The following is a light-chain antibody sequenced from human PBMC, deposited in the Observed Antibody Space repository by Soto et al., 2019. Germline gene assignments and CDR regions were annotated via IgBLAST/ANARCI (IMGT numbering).Light chain of an antibody. Sequence: QSALTQPASVSGSPGQSITISCSGTTNDVGGYNYVSWYQQHPGKAPKLLIYGVTDRPSGVSSRFSGSKSGNAASLTISGPQAEDEGDYYCSSYTSSYTWVFGGGTKVTVL. V-gene: IGLV2-14*03. CDR2: GVT. CDR1: TNDVGGYNY. CDR3: SSYTSSYTWV. J-gene: IGLJ3*02.